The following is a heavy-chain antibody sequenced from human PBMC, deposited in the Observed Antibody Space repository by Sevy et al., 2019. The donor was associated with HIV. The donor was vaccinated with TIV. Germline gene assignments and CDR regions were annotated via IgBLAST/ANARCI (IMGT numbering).Heavy chain of an antibody. CDR3: AKGIGYSGYETDY. CDR2: ISGSGISI. V-gene: IGHV3-23*01. Sequence: GGSLRLSCAASGFTFSSYAMSWVRQAPGKGLEWVSAISGSGISIYYADSVKGRFTISRDNSKNTLYLQMNNLRAEDTAVFYCAKGIGYSGYETDYWGQGTLVTVSS. CDR1: GFTFSSYA. J-gene: IGHJ4*02. D-gene: IGHD5-12*01.